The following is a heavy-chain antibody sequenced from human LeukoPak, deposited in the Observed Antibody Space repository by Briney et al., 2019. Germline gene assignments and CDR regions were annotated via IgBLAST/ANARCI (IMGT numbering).Heavy chain of an antibody. J-gene: IGHJ4*02. V-gene: IGHV4-61*02. Sequence: SQTLSLTCTVSGGSISSGSYYWSWIRQPAGKGLEWIGRIYTSGSTNYNPSLKSRVTISADTSKNHFSLKLNSVTTADTAVYYCTRGAGWLIDYWGQGILVTVSS. CDR3: TRGAGWLIDY. CDR1: GGSISSGSYY. D-gene: IGHD3-16*01. CDR2: IYTSGST.